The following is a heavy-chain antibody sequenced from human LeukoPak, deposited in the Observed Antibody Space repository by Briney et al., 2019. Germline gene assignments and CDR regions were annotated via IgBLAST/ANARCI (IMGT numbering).Heavy chain of an antibody. D-gene: IGHD5-12*01. J-gene: IGHJ4*02. Sequence: NPGGSLRLSCAASGFNFTNAWVSWVRQAPGKGLEWLGRIKSKADGGTTVHAAPVKDRFAISRDDSKNTLFLQMNSLKTEDTAVYYCTDPPTSLWGQGIVVTVSS. CDR3: TDPPTSL. V-gene: IGHV3-15*01. CDR2: IKSKADGGTT. CDR1: GFNFTNAW.